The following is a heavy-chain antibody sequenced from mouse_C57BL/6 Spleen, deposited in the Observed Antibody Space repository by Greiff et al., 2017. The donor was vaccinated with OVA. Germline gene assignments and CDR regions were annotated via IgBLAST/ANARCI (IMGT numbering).Heavy chain of an antibody. CDR1: GYTFTSYW. Sequence: QVQLQQPGAELVRPGSSVKLSCKASGYTFTSYWMDWVKQRPGQGLEWIGNIYPSDSETHYNQKFKDKATLTVDKSSSTAYMQLSSLTSEDSAVYYCARRGYYYGSSPAWCAYWGQGTLGTVSA. V-gene: IGHV1-61*01. CDR3: ARRGYYYGSSPAWCAY. CDR2: IYPSDSET. J-gene: IGHJ3*01. D-gene: IGHD1-1*01.